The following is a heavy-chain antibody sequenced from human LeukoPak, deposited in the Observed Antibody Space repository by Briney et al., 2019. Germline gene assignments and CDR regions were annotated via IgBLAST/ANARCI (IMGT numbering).Heavy chain of an antibody. CDR3: ARVALRPIDYSNPEFDP. V-gene: IGHV3-23*01. CDR2: ISGSGGST. J-gene: IGHJ5*02. CDR1: GFTFSSYW. Sequence: GGSLRLSCAASGFTFSSYWMSWVRQAPGKGLEWVSAISGSGGSTYYADSVKGRLTISRDNSKNTLYLQMNSLRAEDTAVYYCARVALRPIDYSNPEFDPWGQGTLVTVSS. D-gene: IGHD4-11*01.